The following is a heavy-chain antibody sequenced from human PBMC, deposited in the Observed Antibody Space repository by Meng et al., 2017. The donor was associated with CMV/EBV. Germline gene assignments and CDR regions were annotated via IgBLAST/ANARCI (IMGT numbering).Heavy chain of an antibody. Sequence: GESLKISCAASGFTFSSYWMSWVRQAPGKGLEWVSAISGSGGSTYYADSVKGRFTISRDNSKNTLYLQMNSLRAEDTAVYYCAKVGSTSAYYYYGMDIWGQGTTVTVSS. CDR2: ISGSGGST. J-gene: IGHJ6*02. V-gene: IGHV3-23*01. CDR1: GFTFSSYW. CDR3: AKVGSTSAYYYYGMDI. D-gene: IGHD2-2*01.